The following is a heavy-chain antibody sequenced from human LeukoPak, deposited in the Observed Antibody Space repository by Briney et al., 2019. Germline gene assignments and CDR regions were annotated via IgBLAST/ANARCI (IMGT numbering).Heavy chain of an antibody. D-gene: IGHD3-22*01. CDR2: ISSSSSYI. Sequence: GGSLRLSCAASGFTFSSYSMNWVRQAPGKGLEWVSSISSSSSYIYYADSVKGRFTISRDNAQNSLYLQMNSLRAEDTAVYYCARDLARDPDSSGYYYYYYGMDAWGQGTTVTVSS. V-gene: IGHV3-21*01. CDR3: ARDLARDPDSSGYYYYYYGMDA. CDR1: GFTFSSYS. J-gene: IGHJ6*02.